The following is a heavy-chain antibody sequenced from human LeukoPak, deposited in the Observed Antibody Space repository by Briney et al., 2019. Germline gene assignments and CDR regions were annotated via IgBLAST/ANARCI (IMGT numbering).Heavy chain of an antibody. CDR2: IYPGDSDT. Sequence: GESLKVSCKGSGYSFPSYWIDWVRQMPGKGLGWVGIIYPGDSDTRYSPSFQGQVTISADKSISTAYLQWSSLKASDTALYYCARRPAGLAGWFFDLWGRGTLVTVSS. V-gene: IGHV5-51*01. D-gene: IGHD7-27*01. CDR1: GYSFPSYW. J-gene: IGHJ2*01. CDR3: ARRPAGLAGWFFDL.